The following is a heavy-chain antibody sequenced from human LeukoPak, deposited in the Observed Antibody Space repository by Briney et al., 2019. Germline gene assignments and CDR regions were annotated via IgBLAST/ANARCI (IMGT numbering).Heavy chain of an antibody. CDR3: TTDNTDYGDHGGQVSNI. J-gene: IGHJ3*02. CDR2: IKSKTDGGTT. CDR1: GFTFSNAW. D-gene: IGHD4-17*01. V-gene: IGHV3-15*01. Sequence: GGSLRLSCAASGFTFSNAWMSWVRQAPGKGLEWVGRIKSKTDGGTTDYAAPVKGRFTISRDDSKNTLYLQMNSLKTEDTAVYYCTTDNTDYGDHGGQVSNIWGQGTMVTVSS.